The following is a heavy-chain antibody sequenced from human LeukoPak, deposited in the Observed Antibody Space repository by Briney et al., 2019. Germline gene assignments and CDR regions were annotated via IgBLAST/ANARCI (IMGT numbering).Heavy chain of an antibody. D-gene: IGHD6-19*01. V-gene: IGHV3-23*01. CDR1: GFTFSSYG. Sequence: GGTLRLSCAASGFTFSSYGMSWVRQAPGKGLEWVSAISGSGGSTYYADSVKGRFTISRDNSKNTLYLQMNSLRAEDTAVYYCAGQWLGFDYWGQGTLVTVSS. J-gene: IGHJ4*02. CDR2: ISGSGGST. CDR3: AGQWLGFDY.